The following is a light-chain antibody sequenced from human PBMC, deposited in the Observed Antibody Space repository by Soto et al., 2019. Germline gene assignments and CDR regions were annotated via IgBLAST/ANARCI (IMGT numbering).Light chain of an antibody. CDR3: QQYNNWPPWT. CDR1: QSVSNN. Sequence: EIVMTQSPATLSVSPGERATLSCRASQSVSNNLAWYQQKPGQAPRLLIYGASTRATGIPARFSGSGSGTEFTLTISSLQAEDFAVYYCQQYNNWPPWTFGQGTKVEIK. CDR2: GAS. V-gene: IGKV3-15*01. J-gene: IGKJ1*01.